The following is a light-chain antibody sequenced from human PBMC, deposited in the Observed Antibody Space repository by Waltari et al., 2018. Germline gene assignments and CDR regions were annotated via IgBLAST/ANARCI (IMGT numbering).Light chain of an antibody. CDR2: RAS. J-gene: IGKJ4*01. CDR1: QSVSNW. CDR3: QQHFTIPLT. Sequence: DIQLTQSPSTLPASVGDRVTITCRASQSVSNWLAWYQQKPGKAPKLLIYRASILESGVPSRFSGSGSGTEFTLTISSLQPEDFATYFCQQHFTIPLTFGGGTRVEIK. V-gene: IGKV1-5*03.